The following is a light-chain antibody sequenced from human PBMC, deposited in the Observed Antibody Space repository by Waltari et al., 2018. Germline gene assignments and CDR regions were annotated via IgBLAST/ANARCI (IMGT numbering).Light chain of an antibody. Sequence: QSVLTQPPSVSGAPGQRVTISCTGSGSNIGAGYDVHWYQQLPRAAPKPLIYGSTSRPLGVPARCFGSTSGTSASLAIIGLQAEDEADYYCQSYDTSLSVVCGGGTKLTVL. CDR3: QSYDTSLSVV. CDR1: GSNIGAGYD. J-gene: IGLJ3*02. CDR2: GST. V-gene: IGLV1-40*01.